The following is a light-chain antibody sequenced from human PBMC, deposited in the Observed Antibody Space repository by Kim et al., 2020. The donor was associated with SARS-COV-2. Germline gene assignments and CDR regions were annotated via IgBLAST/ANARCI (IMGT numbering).Light chain of an antibody. V-gene: IGLV3-19*01. CDR2: NKD. CDR3: NSRGVSDDYIVV. CDR1: NLRNDY. Sequence: GQTVKITCQVNNLRNDYASWYQQKPGQAPLLVIYNKDRRPSGVPDRFSASSSGNTASLTITGAQAEDEADYYCNSRGVSDDYIVVFGGGTQLTVL. J-gene: IGLJ2*01.